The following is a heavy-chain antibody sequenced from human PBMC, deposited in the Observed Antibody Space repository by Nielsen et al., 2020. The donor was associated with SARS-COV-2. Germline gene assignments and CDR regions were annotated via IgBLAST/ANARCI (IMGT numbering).Heavy chain of an antibody. CDR2: IRSEANDYAT. J-gene: IGHJ4*02. CDR3: TRGLSDF. CDR1: GFTFDDYA. D-gene: IGHD2-2*01. V-gene: IGHV3-73*01. Sequence: GESLKIPCAASGFTFDDYAMHWVRQAPGHGLECVGRIRSEANDYATAYAASVKGRFTISSDDSRNTMYLQLYRLKTEDTAVYFCTRGLSDFWGQGTLVTVSS.